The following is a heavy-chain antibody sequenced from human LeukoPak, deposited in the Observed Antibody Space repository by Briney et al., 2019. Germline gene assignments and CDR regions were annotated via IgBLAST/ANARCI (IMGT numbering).Heavy chain of an antibody. Sequence: GGSLRLSCAASGFTFSSYSMNWVRQAPVKGLEWVSSISSSSSYIYYADSVKGRFTISRDNAKNSLYLQMNSLRAEDTAVYYCARESSYYYGSGSSYYFDYWGQGTLVTVSS. CDR2: ISSSSSYI. D-gene: IGHD3-10*01. J-gene: IGHJ4*02. V-gene: IGHV3-21*01. CDR1: GFTFSSYS. CDR3: ARESSYYYGSGSSYYFDY.